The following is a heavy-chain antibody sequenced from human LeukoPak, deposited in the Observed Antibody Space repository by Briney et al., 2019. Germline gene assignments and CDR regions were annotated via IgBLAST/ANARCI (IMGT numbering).Heavy chain of an antibody. D-gene: IGHD6-6*01. Sequence: GGSLRLSCAASGFTFSAYDMNWVRQAPGKGLEWVSYISRDSAFVYYADSVKGRLTISRDNAKNSLYLQMESLSGEDTAVYYCARDDASTARASGMDVWGIGTTVTVSS. J-gene: IGHJ6*04. CDR2: ISRDSAFV. CDR1: GFTFSAYD. V-gene: IGHV3-21*01. CDR3: ARDDASTARASGMDV.